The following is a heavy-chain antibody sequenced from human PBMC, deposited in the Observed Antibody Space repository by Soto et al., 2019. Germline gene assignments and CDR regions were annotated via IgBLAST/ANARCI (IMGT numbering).Heavy chain of an antibody. V-gene: IGHV3-30*18. J-gene: IGHJ6*02. D-gene: IGHD4-17*01. CDR3: AKDRTTVVLSYYYGMDV. CDR1: GFTFSSYG. CDR2: ISYDGSNK. Sequence: QAGGSLRLSCAASGFTFSSYGMHWVRQAPGKGLEWVAVISYDGSNKYYADSVKGRFTISRDNSKNTLYLQMNSLRAEDTAVYYCAKDRTTVVLSYYYGMDVWGQGTTVTVSS.